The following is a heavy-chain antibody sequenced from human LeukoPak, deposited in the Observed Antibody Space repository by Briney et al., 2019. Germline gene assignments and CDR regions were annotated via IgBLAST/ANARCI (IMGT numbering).Heavy chain of an antibody. CDR2: IIPIFGTA. CDR1: VGTFSSYA. Sequence: ASVKVSCKASVGTFSSYAISWVRQAPGQGLEWMGGIIPIFGTANYAQKFQGRVTITTDESTSTAYMELSSLRSEDTAVYYCARARPRYSSSWGFDYWGQGTLVTVSS. CDR3: ARARPRYSSSWGFDY. D-gene: IGHD6-6*01. J-gene: IGHJ4*02. V-gene: IGHV1-69*05.